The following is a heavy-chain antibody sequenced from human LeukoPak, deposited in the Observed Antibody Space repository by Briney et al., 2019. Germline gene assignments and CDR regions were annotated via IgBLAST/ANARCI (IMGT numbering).Heavy chain of an antibody. CDR2: IIPIFGTA. D-gene: IGHD6-13*01. J-gene: IGHJ4*02. V-gene: IGHV1-69*05. CDR1: GGTFSSYA. CDR3: ARDRGAGSSWYGEGYYFDY. Sequence: SVKVSCKASGGTFSSYAISWVRQAPGQGLEWVGGIIPIFGTANYAQKFQGRVTITTDESTSTAYMELSSLRSEDTAVYYCARDRGAGSSWYGEGYYFDYWGQGTLVTVSS.